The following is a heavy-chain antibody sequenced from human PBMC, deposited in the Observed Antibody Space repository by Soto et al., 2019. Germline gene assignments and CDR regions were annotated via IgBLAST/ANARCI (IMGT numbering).Heavy chain of an antibody. Sequence: SVKVSCKASGGTFSSYAISWVRQAPGQGLEWMGGIIPIFGTANYAQKFQGRVTITADESTSTAYMELSSLRSEDTAVYYCARGKPYYGSGSYYIFMDVWGQGTTVTVSS. CDR1: GGTFSSYA. J-gene: IGHJ6*02. CDR2: IIPIFGTA. D-gene: IGHD3-10*01. CDR3: ARGKPYYGSGSYYIFMDV. V-gene: IGHV1-69*13.